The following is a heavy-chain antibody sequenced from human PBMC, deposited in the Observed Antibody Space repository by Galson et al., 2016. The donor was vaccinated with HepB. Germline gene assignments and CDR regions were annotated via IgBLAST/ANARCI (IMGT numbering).Heavy chain of an antibody. J-gene: IGHJ4*02. Sequence: SETLSLTCTVSGGSISSGDTYWGWIRQPPGKGLDYIGNFYSTGSASYNPSLDSRVTISVDMSKNQFFLSLPSVTAADTAVYYCGTSTGITEYWGQGILVTVFS. CDR3: GTSTGITEY. CDR2: FYSTGSA. CDR1: GGSISSGDTY. V-gene: IGHV4-39*01. D-gene: IGHD1-7*01.